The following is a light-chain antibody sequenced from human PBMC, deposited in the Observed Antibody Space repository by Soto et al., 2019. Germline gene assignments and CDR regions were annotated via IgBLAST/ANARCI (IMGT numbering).Light chain of an antibody. V-gene: IGKV1-27*01. J-gene: IGKJ3*01. CDR1: QDIRNH. CDR3: QKYSSAAC. Sequence: IQMTQSPSSLSASVGDRVTITCRASQDIRNHVAWYQQKPGKATKLLLYAPSTLQSGVPSRFSGSGSGRDFTRTIDCLQTEDVRTYYCQKYSSAACFGRGNKV. CDR2: APS.